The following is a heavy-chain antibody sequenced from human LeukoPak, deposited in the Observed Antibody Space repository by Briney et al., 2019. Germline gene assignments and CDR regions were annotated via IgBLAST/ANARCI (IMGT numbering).Heavy chain of an antibody. D-gene: IGHD1-14*01. Sequence: KPSETLSLTCTVSGGSIKSHFWSWVRQPPGKRLEWIGYIFHSGSTNYNPSLKSRVTISVDTSKNQFSLRLTSVTDADTAVYYCVRTNPWDLTYYFDYWGQGTLVTVSS. V-gene: IGHV4-59*11. CDR2: IFHSGST. CDR1: GGSIKSHF. CDR3: VRTNPWDLTYYFDY. J-gene: IGHJ4*02.